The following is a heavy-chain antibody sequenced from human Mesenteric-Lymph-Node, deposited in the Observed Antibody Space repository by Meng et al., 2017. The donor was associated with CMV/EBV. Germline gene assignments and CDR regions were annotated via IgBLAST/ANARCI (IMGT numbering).Heavy chain of an antibody. CDR2: IYASESV. CDR3: AGRPRHYYGMDV. J-gene: IGHJ6*02. V-gene: IGHV4-61*01. Sequence: SETLSLTCSVSGGSVSSGSYYWSWIRQPPGNGPEWIGEIYASESVNYNPSLKSRVTISADTSKNQLYLTVTSVTAADTAVYYCAGRPRHYYGMDVWGQGTTVTVSS. CDR1: GGSVSSGSYY. D-gene: IGHD1-1*01.